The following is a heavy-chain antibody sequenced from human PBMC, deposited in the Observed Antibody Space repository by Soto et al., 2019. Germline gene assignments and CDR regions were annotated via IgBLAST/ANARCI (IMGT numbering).Heavy chain of an antibody. CDR3: ARRGDVYYGFDI. CDR1: GFTFSSSA. CDR2: ISSDGGNT. V-gene: IGHV3-64*01. J-gene: IGHJ3*02. D-gene: IGHD3-16*01. Sequence: EVQLVESGGDLVQPGGSLRLSCAASGFTFSSSAMHWVRQAPGKGLEYVSSISSDGGNTYYANSVQGRFTISRDNSKNTLYLQMGSLRTEDMAVYYCARRGDVYYGFDIWGQGTMVTVSS.